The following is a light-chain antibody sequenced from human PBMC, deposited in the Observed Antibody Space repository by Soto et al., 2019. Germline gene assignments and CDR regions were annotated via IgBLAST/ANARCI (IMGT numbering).Light chain of an antibody. Sequence: VLTQSPGTLSLSPGERATLSCRASQSVRSTYLAWYQQKPGQAPRLLIYDASSRATDIPDRFSGSGSGTDFTLTISSLEPDDFATYYCQHYNAFPWPFGQGTKVDI. CDR2: DAS. CDR3: QHYNAFPWP. CDR1: QSVRSTY. J-gene: IGKJ1*01. V-gene: IGKV3-20*01.